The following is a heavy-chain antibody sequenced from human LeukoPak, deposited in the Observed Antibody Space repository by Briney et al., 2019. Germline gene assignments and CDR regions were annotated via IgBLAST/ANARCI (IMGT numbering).Heavy chain of an antibody. CDR3: ARDRPYGGKGDFDY. CDR1: AFTFRSYG. CDR2: IRYHGSDK. Sequence: GGSLRLSCAASAFTFRSYGMHWVRQAPGKGLEWVAFIRYHGSDKYYADSVKDRFTISRDNSKNTLYLQMNSLRAEDTAVYYCARDRPYGGKGDFDYWGQGTLVTVSS. J-gene: IGHJ4*02. D-gene: IGHD4-23*01. V-gene: IGHV3-30*02.